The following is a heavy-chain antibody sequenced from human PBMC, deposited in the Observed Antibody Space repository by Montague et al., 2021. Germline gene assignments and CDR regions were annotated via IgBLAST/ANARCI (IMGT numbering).Heavy chain of an antibody. D-gene: IGHD3-16*02. V-gene: IGHV4-39*01. CDR1: GGSISSSSYY. J-gene: IGHJ6*02. Sequence: SETLSLTCTVSGGSISSSSYYWGWIRQPPGQGLEWIGSNYYSGSTYSNPTLKGRVTISVDTTKNQFSLKPSAATAAATAVYYSARHVIGNYGMDVWGQGTTVTVSS. CDR3: ARHVIGNYGMDV. CDR2: NYYSGST.